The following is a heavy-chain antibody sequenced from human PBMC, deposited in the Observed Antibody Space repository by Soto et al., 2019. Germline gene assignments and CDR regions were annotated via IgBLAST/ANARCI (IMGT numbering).Heavy chain of an antibody. Sequence: QVQLQESGPGLVKPSETLSLTCTVSGGSISSYYWSWIRQPPGKGLDCIGYIYYSGSTNYNPSLTRXVXXSVDTSKNPFSLKLSSVPAADTAVYYCARAQAAGTLVDFDYWGQGTLVTVSS. V-gene: IGHV4-59*01. CDR3: ARAQAAGTLVDFDY. CDR2: IYYSGST. D-gene: IGHD6-13*01. J-gene: IGHJ4*02. CDR1: GGSISSYY.